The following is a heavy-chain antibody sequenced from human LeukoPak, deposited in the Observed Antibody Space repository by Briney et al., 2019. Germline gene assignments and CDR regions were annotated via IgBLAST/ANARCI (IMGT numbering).Heavy chain of an antibody. V-gene: IGHV1-2*06. CDR1: GYTLTGYY. CDR2: INPNSGDT. Sequence: ASVKVSCKASGYTLTGYYVHWVRQAPGQGREWMGRINPNSGDTNYAQKFQGRVTMTRDTSISTAYMELSRLRSDDTAVYYCARDYCAGACFPDYWGQGTLVTVSS. D-gene: IGHD2-21*02. CDR3: ARDYCAGACFPDY. J-gene: IGHJ4*02.